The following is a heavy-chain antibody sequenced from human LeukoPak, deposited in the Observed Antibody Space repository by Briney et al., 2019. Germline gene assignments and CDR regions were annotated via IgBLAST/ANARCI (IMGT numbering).Heavy chain of an antibody. V-gene: IGHV3-23*01. D-gene: IGHD3-10*01. Sequence: GGSLRLSCAASGFTFSSYALNWVRQAPGKGLEWVSSISGSGGSTYYADSVKGRFTISRDNPKNTLYLQMNSLKTEDTAVYYCTTSRRNYYGSGSYYHDAFDIWGQGTMVTVSS. CDR3: TTSRRNYYGSGSYYHDAFDI. J-gene: IGHJ3*02. CDR2: ISGSGGST. CDR1: GFTFSSYA.